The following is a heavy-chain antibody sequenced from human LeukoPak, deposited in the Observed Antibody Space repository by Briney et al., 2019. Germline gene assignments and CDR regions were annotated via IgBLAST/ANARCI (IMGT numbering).Heavy chain of an antibody. V-gene: IGHV3-53*05. J-gene: IGHJ3*02. D-gene: IGHD1-14*01. CDR3: AKDITGDEPEDGAFDI. CDR2: IYSSGST. CDR1: GFTVSSNY. Sequence: GGSLRLSCAASGFTVSSNYMSWVRQAPGKGLEWVSVIYSSGSTYYADSVKGRFTISRDNAKNSLYLQMNSLRAEDTALYYCAKDITGDEPEDGAFDIWGQGTMVTVSS.